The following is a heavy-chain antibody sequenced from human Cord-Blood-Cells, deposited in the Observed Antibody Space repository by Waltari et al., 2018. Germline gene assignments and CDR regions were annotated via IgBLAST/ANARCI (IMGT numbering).Heavy chain of an antibody. V-gene: IGHV4-39*01. CDR1: GGSISSSSYY. D-gene: IGHD2-2*01. Sequence: QLRLQESGPGLVKPSETLSLTCTVSGGSISSSSYYWGWIRQPPGKGQEWIGRIYYSGSTYYNPSLKSRVTISVDTSKNQFSLKLSSVTAADTAVYYCARTCGSSTSCFDYWGQGTLVTVSS. CDR2: IYYSGST. CDR3: ARTCGSSTSCFDY. J-gene: IGHJ4*02.